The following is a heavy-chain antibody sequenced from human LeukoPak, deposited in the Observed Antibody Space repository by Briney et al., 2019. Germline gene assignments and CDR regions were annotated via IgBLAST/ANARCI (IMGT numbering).Heavy chain of an antibody. CDR3: ARVKIGDYYYYYMDV. Sequence: SETLSLTCTVSGYSISSGYYWGWIRQPPGKGLEWIGSIYHSGSTYYNPSLKSRVTISADTSKNQLSLKLSSVTAADTAVYYCARVKIGDYYYYYMDVWGKGTTVTVSS. CDR1: GYSISSGYY. D-gene: IGHD4-17*01. J-gene: IGHJ6*03. V-gene: IGHV4-38-2*02. CDR2: IYHSGST.